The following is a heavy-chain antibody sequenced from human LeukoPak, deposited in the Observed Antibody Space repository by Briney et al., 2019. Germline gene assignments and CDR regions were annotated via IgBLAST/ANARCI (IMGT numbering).Heavy chain of an antibody. CDR2: ISSSGSTI. J-gene: IGHJ6*04. Sequence: GGSLRLSCAAPGFTFSSYEMDWLRQAPGKALHRGSYISSSGSTIYYAGSVKGRFTISRDNAKNSLYLQMNSLRAEDTAVYYCAELGITMIGGVWGKGTTVTISS. V-gene: IGHV3-48*03. CDR3: AELGITMIGGV. D-gene: IGHD3-10*02. CDR1: GFTFSSYE.